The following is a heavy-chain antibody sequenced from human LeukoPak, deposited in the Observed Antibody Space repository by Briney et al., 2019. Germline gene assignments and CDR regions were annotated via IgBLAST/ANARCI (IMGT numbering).Heavy chain of an antibody. CDR2: ISHSGST. CDR1: GGSFSGYY. V-gene: IGHV4-34*01. D-gene: IGHD2-2*01. Sequence: SETLSLTCAVYGGSFSGYYWSWIRQPPGKGLEWIGEISHSGSTNYNPSLKSRVTISVDTSKNQFSLKLSSVTAADTAVYYCARGGDCSSTSCYYFDYWGQGTLVTVSS. J-gene: IGHJ4*02. CDR3: ARGGDCSSTSCYYFDY.